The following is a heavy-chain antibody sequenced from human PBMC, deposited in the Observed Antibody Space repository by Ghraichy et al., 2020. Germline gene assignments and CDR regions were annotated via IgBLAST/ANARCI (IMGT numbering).Heavy chain of an antibody. D-gene: IGHD3-22*01. CDR2: MNPNSGNT. CDR1: GYTFSSYD. CDR3: ARVRGPGWLSPYY. J-gene: IGHJ4*02. V-gene: IGHV1-8*01. Sequence: ASVKVSCKASGYTFSSYDINWVRQATGQGLEWMGWMNPNSGNTGFAQKFQGRVTMTRNTSISTVYMELSSLRSEDTAVYYCARVRGPGWLSPYYWGQGTLVTVSS.